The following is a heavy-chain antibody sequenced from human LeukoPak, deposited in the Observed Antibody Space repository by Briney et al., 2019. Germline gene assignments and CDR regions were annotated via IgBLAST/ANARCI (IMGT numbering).Heavy chain of an antibody. J-gene: IGHJ6*03. Sequence: GGSLRLSCAASGFTFSSYAMSWVRQAPGKWLEWVSAISGSGGSTYYADSVKGRFTISRDNSKNTLYLQMGSLRAEDMAVYYCARGRYGSGSYAYYYYYMDVWGKGTTVTISS. V-gene: IGHV3-23*01. D-gene: IGHD3-10*01. CDR1: GFTFSSYA. CDR2: ISGSGGST. CDR3: ARGRYGSGSYAYYYYYMDV.